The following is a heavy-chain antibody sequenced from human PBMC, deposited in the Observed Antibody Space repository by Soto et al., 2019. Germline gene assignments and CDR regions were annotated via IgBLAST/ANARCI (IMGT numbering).Heavy chain of an antibody. CDR2: ISNDGTNK. V-gene: IGHV3-30*18. CDR1: GCTFSRYD. J-gene: IGHJ3*02. Sequence: QVRLVESGGGVVQPGRSLRLSCAASGCTFSRYDMHWVRQSPGKGLEWVAVISNDGTNKYYAASVKGRCTISRDNSKNTLFLQMNSLRAEDTAVYYCTKLQFLLVPTGAYDMWGEGTMVTVSS. CDR3: TKLQFLLVPTGAYDM. D-gene: IGHD2-21*01.